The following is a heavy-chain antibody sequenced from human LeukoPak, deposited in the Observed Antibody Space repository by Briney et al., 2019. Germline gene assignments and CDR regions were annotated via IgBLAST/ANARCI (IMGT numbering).Heavy chain of an antibody. Sequence: GGSLRLSCAASGFTFSDYYMSWIRQAPGKGLEWVSYISSSGSTIYYADSVKGRFTISRDNAKNSLYPQMNSLRAEDTAVYYCARDGGNYDFWSGYFGGYQYYFDYWGQGTLVTVPS. V-gene: IGHV3-11*01. D-gene: IGHD3-3*01. CDR1: GFTFSDYY. CDR3: ARDGGNYDFWSGYFGGYQYYFDY. J-gene: IGHJ4*02. CDR2: ISSSGSTI.